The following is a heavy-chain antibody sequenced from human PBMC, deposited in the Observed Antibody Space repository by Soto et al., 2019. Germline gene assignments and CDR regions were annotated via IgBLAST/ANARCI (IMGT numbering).Heavy chain of an antibody. CDR1: GYTFTSYA. V-gene: IGHV1-3*01. CDR2: INAGNGNT. J-gene: IGHJ3*02. D-gene: IGHD3-22*01. Sequence: ASVKVSCKASGYTFTSYAMHWVRQAPGQRLEWMGWINAGNGNTKYSQKFQGRVTITRDTSASTAYMELSSLRSEDTAVYYCARWGIYYDSSGYHPGTLDIWGQGTMVTVSS. CDR3: ARWGIYYDSSGYHPGTLDI.